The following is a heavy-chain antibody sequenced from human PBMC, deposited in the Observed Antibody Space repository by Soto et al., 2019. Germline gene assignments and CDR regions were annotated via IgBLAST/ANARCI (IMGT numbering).Heavy chain of an antibody. CDR2: INHSGST. V-gene: IGHV4-34*01. J-gene: IGHJ4*02. CDR3: ARLRSRIWFGELSHPFDY. Sequence: KPSETLSLTCAVYGGSFSGYYWSWIRQPPGKGLEWIGEINHSGSTNYNPSLRSRVTISVDTSKNQFSLKLSSVTAADTAVYYCARLRSRIWFGELSHPFDYWGQGTLVTVSS. D-gene: IGHD3-10*01. CDR1: GGSFSGYY.